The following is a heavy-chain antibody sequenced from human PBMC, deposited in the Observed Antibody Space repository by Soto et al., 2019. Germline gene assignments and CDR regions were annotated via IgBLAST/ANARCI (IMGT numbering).Heavy chain of an antibody. CDR1: GYTFTSYD. Sequence: QVQLVQSGAEVKKPGASLKVSCKASGYTFTSYDINWVRQATGQGLEWMGWMNPHSGNTGYAQKFQGRVTMTRIAVRLTAYMELSSLRSEDTAVYYCARTLYGDNVDYWGQGTLVTVSS. CDR3: ARTLYGDNVDY. V-gene: IGHV1-8*01. J-gene: IGHJ4*02. D-gene: IGHD4-17*01. CDR2: MNPHSGNT.